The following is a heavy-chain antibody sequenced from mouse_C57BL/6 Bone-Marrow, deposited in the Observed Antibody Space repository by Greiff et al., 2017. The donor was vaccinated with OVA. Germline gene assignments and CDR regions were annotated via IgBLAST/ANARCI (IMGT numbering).Heavy chain of an antibody. CDR2: IRNKANNHAT. D-gene: IGHD2-3*01. V-gene: IGHV6-6*01. J-gene: IGHJ1*03. Sequence: EVMLVESGGGLVQPGGSMKLSCAASGFTFSDAWMDWVRQSPEKGLEWVAGIRNKANNHATYYAESVKGRFTISRADSKSSVYLQMNSLRAEDTGIYYCTREDGYYWYFDVWGTGTTVTVSS. CDR3: TREDGYYWYFDV. CDR1: GFTFSDAW.